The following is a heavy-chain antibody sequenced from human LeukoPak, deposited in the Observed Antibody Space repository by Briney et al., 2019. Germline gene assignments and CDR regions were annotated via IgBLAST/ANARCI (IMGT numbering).Heavy chain of an antibody. CDR2: ISAYNGNT. V-gene: IGHV1-18*04. CDR1: GYTFTSYG. CDR3: AREAHYDILTGRGWFDP. Sequence: ASVKVSCKASGYTFTSYGTSWVRQAPGQGLEWMGWISAYNGNTNYAQKLQGRVTMTTDTSTSTAYMELRSLRSDDTAVYYCAREAHYDILTGRGWFDPWGQGTLVTVSS. J-gene: IGHJ5*02. D-gene: IGHD3-9*01.